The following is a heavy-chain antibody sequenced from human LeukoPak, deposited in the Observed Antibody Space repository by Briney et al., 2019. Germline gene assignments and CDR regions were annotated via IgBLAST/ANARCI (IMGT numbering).Heavy chain of an antibody. CDR1: GFTFSGSA. CDR3: TRHGLWYDSSGYYLDYFDY. CDR2: IRSKANSYAT. Sequence: GGSLRLSCAASGFTFSGSAMHWFRQASGKGLEWVGRIRSKANSYATAYAASVKGRFTISRDDSKNTAYLQMNSLKTEDTAVYYCTRHGLWYDSSGYYLDYFDYWGQGTLVTVSS. J-gene: IGHJ4*02. V-gene: IGHV3-73*01. D-gene: IGHD3-22*01.